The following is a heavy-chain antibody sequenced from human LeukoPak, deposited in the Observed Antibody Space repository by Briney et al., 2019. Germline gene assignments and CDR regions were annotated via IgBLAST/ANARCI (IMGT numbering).Heavy chain of an antibody. CDR3: AKAAGRCSSTSCYQPYYMDV. CDR2: IGGSGGST. Sequence: GGSLRLSCAASGFTFSSYGMSWVRQAPGKGLEWVSAIGGSGGSTYYADSVKGRFTISRDNSKNTLYLQMNSLRAEDTAVYYCAKAAGRCSSTSCYQPYYMDVWGKGTTVTISS. V-gene: IGHV3-23*01. D-gene: IGHD2-2*01. CDR1: GFTFSSYG. J-gene: IGHJ6*03.